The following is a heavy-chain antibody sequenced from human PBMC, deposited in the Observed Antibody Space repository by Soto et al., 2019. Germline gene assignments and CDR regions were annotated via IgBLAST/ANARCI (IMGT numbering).Heavy chain of an antibody. J-gene: IGHJ5*02. D-gene: IGHD3-16*01. CDR2: ISWNSGSI. CDR1: GFTFDDYA. Sequence: GGSLRLSCAASGFTFDDYAMHWVRQAPGKGLEWVSGISWNSGSIGYADSVKGRFTISRDNAKNSLYLQMNSLRAEDTALYYCAKGVDFGAWGQGTLVTVSS. CDR3: AKGVDFGA. V-gene: IGHV3-9*01.